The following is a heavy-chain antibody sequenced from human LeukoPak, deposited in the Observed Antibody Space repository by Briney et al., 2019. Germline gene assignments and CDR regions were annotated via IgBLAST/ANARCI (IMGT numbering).Heavy chain of an antibody. Sequence: ASVKVSCKASGYSFTTYNIHWVRHAPGQGLEWMGIINPTDGSTSYAQNFQGRVTVTRDTSTSTVYMELSSLRPEDTAVYYCARVSDVVYSRGFDPWGQGTLVTVSS. CDR3: ARVSDVVYSRGFDP. CDR2: INPTDGST. D-gene: IGHD2-15*01. CDR1: GYSFTTYN. V-gene: IGHV1-46*01. J-gene: IGHJ5*02.